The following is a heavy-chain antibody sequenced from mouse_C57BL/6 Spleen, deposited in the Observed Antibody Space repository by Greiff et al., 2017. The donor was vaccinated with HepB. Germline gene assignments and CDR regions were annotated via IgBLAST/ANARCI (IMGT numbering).Heavy chain of an antibody. V-gene: IGHV1-81*01. Sequence: VMLVESGAELARPGASVKLSCKASGYTFTSYGISWVKQRTGQGLEWIGEIYPRSGNTYYNEKFKGKATLTADKSSSTAYMELRSLTSEDSAVYFCARGRYYGSSPRAMDYWGQGTSVTVSS. D-gene: IGHD1-1*01. J-gene: IGHJ4*01. CDR1: GYTFTSYG. CDR3: ARGRYYGSSPRAMDY. CDR2: IYPRSGNT.